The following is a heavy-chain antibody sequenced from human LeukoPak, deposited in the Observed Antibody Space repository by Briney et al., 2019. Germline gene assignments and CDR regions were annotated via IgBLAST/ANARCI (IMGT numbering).Heavy chain of an antibody. Sequence: PSETLSLTCTVSGGSISSGGYYWSWIRQHPGKGLKWIGYIYYSGSTYYNPSLKSRVTISVDTSKNQFSLKLSSVTAADTAVYYCARAVVSGLEWLERYFDYWGQGTLVTVSS. CDR1: GGSISSGGYY. D-gene: IGHD6-19*01. J-gene: IGHJ4*02. CDR3: ARAVVSGLEWLERYFDY. V-gene: IGHV4-31*03. CDR2: IYYSGST.